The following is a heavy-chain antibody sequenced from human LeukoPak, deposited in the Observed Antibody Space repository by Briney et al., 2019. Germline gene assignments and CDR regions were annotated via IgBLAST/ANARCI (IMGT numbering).Heavy chain of an antibody. CDR1: GGSISSSSYY. CDR3: ARVAYCGGGCYLVSPFDP. CDR2: IYYSGST. Sequence: MPSETLSLTCTVSGGSISSSSYYWGWIRQPPGKGLEWIGSIYYSGSTYYNPSLKSRVTISVDTSKNQFSLKLSSVTAADTAVYYCARVAYCGGGCYLVSPFDPWGQGTLVTVSS. J-gene: IGHJ5*02. V-gene: IGHV4-39*07. D-gene: IGHD2-21*02.